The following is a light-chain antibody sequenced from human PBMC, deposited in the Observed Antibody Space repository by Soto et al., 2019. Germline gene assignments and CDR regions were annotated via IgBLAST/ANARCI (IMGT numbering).Light chain of an antibody. CDR3: QQYGSSGT. V-gene: IGKV3-20*01. CDR2: GAS. CDR1: QSVSNNY. Sequence: EIVLTQSPGTLSLSPGERATLSCRASQSVSNNYLAWYQQKPGQAPRLLIYGASNRATGISDRFSGSGSGTVFTLTIRRLEPEDFAVYYCQQYGSSGTFGQGTKVEIK. J-gene: IGKJ1*01.